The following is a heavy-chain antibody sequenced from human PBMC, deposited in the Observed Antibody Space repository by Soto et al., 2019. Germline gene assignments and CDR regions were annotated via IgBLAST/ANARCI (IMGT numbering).Heavy chain of an antibody. CDR2: IYTSGST. CDR1: GGSISSYY. V-gene: IGHV4-4*07. D-gene: IGHD6-13*01. CDR3: TRQYTSSWFDP. J-gene: IGHJ5*02. Sequence: SETLSLTCTVSGGSISSYYWSWIRQPAGKGLEWIGRIYTSGSTNYNPSLKSRVTMSVDMSKNQFSLKLSSVTAADTAVYYCTRQYTSSWFDPWGQGTLVTVSS.